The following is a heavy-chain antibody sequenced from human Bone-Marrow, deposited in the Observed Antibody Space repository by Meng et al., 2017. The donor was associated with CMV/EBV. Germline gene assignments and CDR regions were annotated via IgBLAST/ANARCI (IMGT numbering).Heavy chain of an antibody. J-gene: IGHJ6*02. CDR3: ARDPSSTVTNDV. D-gene: IGHD4-17*01. CDR1: GFTFSNYW. CDR2: INQDGSDD. V-gene: IGHV3-7*01. Sequence: GGSLRLSCAASGFTFSNYWMSWVRQAPGKGLEWVANINQDGSDDYYVDSVKGRFTISRDNTKNSLYLQMTGLRAEDSAVYYCARDPSSTVTNDVWGQGTTVTVSS.